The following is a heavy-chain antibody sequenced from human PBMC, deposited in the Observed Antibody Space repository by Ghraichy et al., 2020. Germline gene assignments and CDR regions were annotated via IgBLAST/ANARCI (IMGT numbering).Heavy chain of an antibody. J-gene: IGHJ6*02. CDR2: IYYSGST. CDR3: ARATLLSRSYYYGMDV. Sequence: SETLSLTCTVSGGSISSYYWSWIRQPPGKGLEWIGYIYYSGSTNYNPSLKSRVTISVDTSKNQFSLKLSSVTAADTAVYYCARATLLSRSYYYGMDVWGQGTTVTVSS. V-gene: IGHV4-59*01. CDR1: GGSISSYY. D-gene: IGHD3-16*02.